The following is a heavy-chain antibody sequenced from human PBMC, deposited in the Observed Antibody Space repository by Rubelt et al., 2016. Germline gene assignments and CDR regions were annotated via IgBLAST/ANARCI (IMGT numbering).Heavy chain of an antibody. J-gene: IGHJ4*02. CDR2: IYWDDDK. Sequence: GKALEWLALIYWDDDKRYRPSLGTRLTITKDTSKNQVVLAVTNMDPVDTATYYCAYSRGWHTGWSHWGQGTLVTVSS. CDR3: AYSRGWHTGWSH. V-gene: IGHV2-5*02. D-gene: IGHD6-19*01.